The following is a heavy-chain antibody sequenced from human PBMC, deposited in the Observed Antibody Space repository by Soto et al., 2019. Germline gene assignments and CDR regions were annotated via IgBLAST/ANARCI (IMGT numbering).Heavy chain of an antibody. V-gene: IGHV4-34*01. CDR1: GGSFSGYY. D-gene: IGHD3-10*01. Sequence: SETLSLTCAVYGGSFSGYYWSWIRQPPGKGLEWIGEINHSGSTNYNPSLKSRVTISVDTSKNQFSLKLSSVTAADTAVYYCARGDFIITMVRGNRLGNFDYWGQGTLVTVSS. CDR2: INHSGST. J-gene: IGHJ4*02. CDR3: ARGDFIITMVRGNRLGNFDY.